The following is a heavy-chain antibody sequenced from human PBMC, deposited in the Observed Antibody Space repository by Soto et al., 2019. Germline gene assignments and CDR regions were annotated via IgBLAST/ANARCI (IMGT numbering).Heavy chain of an antibody. CDR1: GGPFSGYY. Sequence: SETLSLTCAVYGGPFSGYYWSWIRQPPGKGLEWIGEINHSGSTNYDPSLKSRVTISVDTSKNQFSLKLSSVTAADTAVYYCARGFGDFWSVYYKYYYYYGMDVWGQGTTVTVSS. CDR2: INHSGST. V-gene: IGHV4-34*01. CDR3: ARGFGDFWSVYYKYYYYYGMDV. J-gene: IGHJ6*02. D-gene: IGHD3-3*01.